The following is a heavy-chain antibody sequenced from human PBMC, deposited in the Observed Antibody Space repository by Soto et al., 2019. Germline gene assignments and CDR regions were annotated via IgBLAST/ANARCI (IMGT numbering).Heavy chain of an antibody. V-gene: IGHV3-30*18. J-gene: IGHJ6*02. CDR1: GFTFSSYG. CDR2: ISYDGSNK. Sequence: GSLRLSCAASGFTFSSYGMHWVRQAPGKGLEWVAVISYDGSNKYYADSVKGRFTISRDNSKNTLYLQMNSLRAEDTAVYYCSKSYNYDFWSGYYYYYYYGMDVWGQGTTVTVSS. D-gene: IGHD3-3*01. CDR3: SKSYNYDFWSGYYYYYYYGMDV.